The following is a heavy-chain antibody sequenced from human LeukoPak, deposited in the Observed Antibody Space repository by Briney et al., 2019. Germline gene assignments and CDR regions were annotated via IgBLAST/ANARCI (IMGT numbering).Heavy chain of an antibody. CDR3: TRDVIRGTNLGY. CDR2: IYSGGRT. V-gene: IGHV3-66*02. D-gene: IGHD3-10*01. J-gene: IGHJ4*02. CDR1: GFSVSRNY. Sequence: GGSLRLSCAASGFSVSRNYMTWVRQAPGKGLEWVSVIYSGGRTDYADSVKGRFTISRDSSKNTLYLQMNSLRAEDTAVYYYTRDVIRGTNLGYWGQGTLVTVSS.